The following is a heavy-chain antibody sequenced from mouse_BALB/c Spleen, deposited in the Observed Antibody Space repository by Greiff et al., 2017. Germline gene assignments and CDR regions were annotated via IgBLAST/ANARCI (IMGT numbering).Heavy chain of an antibody. J-gene: IGHJ4*01. CDR3: ARSGLEYYYAVDY. Sequence: EVQVVESGGGLVQPGGSRKLSCAASGFTFSSFGMHWVRQAPEKGLEWVAYISSGSSTIYYADTVKGRFTISRDNPKNTLFLQMTSLRSEDTAMYYCARSGLEYYYAVDYWGQGTSVTVSS. CDR1: GFTFSSFG. D-gene: IGHD3-1*01. CDR2: ISSGSSTI. V-gene: IGHV5-17*02.